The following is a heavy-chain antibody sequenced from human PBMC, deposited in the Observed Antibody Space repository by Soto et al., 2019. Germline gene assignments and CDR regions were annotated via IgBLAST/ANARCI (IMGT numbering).Heavy chain of an antibody. J-gene: IGHJ4*02. CDR3: VRDLNGSGDY. CDR1: GGSTTSDY. CDR2: IFHSLGA. D-gene: IGHD3-10*01. Sequence: PSETLSLTCTVSGGSTTSDYWSWIRQPPGRGLEWLGYIFHSLGAKYNPSLGSRGTISLDTSKNQLSLSLRSVTAADTAIYFCVRDLNGSGDYWGQGTLVTVSS. V-gene: IGHV4-59*01.